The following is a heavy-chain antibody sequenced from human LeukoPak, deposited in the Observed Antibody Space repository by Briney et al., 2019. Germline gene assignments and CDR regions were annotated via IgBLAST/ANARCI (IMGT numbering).Heavy chain of an antibody. V-gene: IGHV3-23*01. CDR3: AKDAITMVRGVNNYYYYGMDV. CDR2: ISGSGGST. J-gene: IGHJ6*02. CDR1: GFTFSSYA. D-gene: IGHD3-10*01. Sequence: PGGSLRLSCAASGFTFSSYAMSRVRQAPGKGLEWVSAISGSGGSTYYADSVKGRFTISRDNSKNTLYLQMNSLRAEDTAVYYCAKDAITMVRGVNNYYYYGMDVWGQGTTVTVSS.